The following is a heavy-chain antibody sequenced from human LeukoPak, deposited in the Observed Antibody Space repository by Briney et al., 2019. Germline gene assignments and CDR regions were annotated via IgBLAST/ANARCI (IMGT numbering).Heavy chain of an antibody. J-gene: IGHJ4*02. CDR2: IRYDGSNK. Sequence: GGSLRLSCAASGFTFSSYGMHWVRQAPGKGLEWVAFIRYDGSNKYYADSVKGRFTISRDNAKNTLYLQMNSLRAEDTAVYYCASKGPQAMEVDYWGQGTLVTVSS. CDR3: ASKGPQAMEVDY. V-gene: IGHV3-30*02. D-gene: IGHD5-18*01. CDR1: GFTFSSYG.